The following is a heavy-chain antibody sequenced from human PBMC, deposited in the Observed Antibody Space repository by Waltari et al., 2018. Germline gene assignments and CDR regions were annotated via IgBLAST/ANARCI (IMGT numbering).Heavy chain of an antibody. CDR3: ATDLRGYQSSQF. CDR2: IFHSGHT. D-gene: IGHD5-12*01. Sequence: QVQLQESGPGLVEPSQTLSLTCAVSGGSVSHSVYYWTWIRQPPGKGLEWIGYIFHSGHTYYNPSLRGRVTISLDSSKNQFFLSLTSVTAADTAVYYCATDLRGYQSSQFWGPGTLVIVSS. J-gene: IGHJ4*02. CDR1: GGSVSHSVYY. V-gene: IGHV4-30-4*01.